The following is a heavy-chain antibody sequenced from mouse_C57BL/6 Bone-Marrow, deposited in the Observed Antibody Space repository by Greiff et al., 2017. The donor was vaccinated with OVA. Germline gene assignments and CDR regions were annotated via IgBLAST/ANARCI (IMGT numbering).Heavy chain of an antibody. CDR3: NTNYGNDVAWFAY. Sequence: VQLQQSGAELVRPGASVTLSCTASGFNIKDDYMHWVKQRPEQGLEWIGWIDPENGDTEYASKFQGKATITADTSSNTAYLPLSSLTSEDTAVYDGNTNYGNDVAWFAYWGQGTLVTVSA. CDR2: IDPENGDT. V-gene: IGHV14-4*01. CDR1: GFNIKDDY. J-gene: IGHJ3*01. D-gene: IGHD2-2*01.